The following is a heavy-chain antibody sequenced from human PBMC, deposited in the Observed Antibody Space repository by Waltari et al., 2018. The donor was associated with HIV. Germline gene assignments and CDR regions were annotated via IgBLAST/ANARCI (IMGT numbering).Heavy chain of an antibody. CDR2: IYYSGST. J-gene: IGHJ6*02. D-gene: IGHD3-9*01. Sequence: QVQLQESGPGLVKPSETLSLTCTVSGGSISSYYWSWIRQPPGKGLEWIGYIYYSGSTNYNPCLKSRVTISVDTSKNQCSLKLSSVTAADTAVDYCARVSYDILTGFYYYYGMDVWGQGTTVTVSS. CDR1: GGSISSYY. V-gene: IGHV4-59*01. CDR3: ARVSYDILTGFYYYYGMDV.